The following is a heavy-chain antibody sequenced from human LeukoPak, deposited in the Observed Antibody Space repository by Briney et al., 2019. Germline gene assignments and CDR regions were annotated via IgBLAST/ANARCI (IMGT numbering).Heavy chain of an antibody. CDR2: ISYDGSNK. CDR1: GFTFSSYG. J-gene: IGHJ6*03. Sequence: TGGSLRLSCAASGFTFSSYGMHWVRQAPGKGLEWVAVISYDGSNKYYADSVKGRFTISRDNSKNTLYLQMNSLRAEDTAVYYCAKGPYCSGGSCYFPSARYYYMDVWGKGTTVTVSS. CDR3: AKGPYCSGGSCYFPSARYYYMDV. D-gene: IGHD2-15*01. V-gene: IGHV3-30*18.